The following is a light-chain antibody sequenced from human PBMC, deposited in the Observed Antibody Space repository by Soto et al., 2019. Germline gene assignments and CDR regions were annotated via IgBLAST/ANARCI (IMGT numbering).Light chain of an antibody. J-gene: IGKJ1*01. Sequence: EIQMTQSPSTLPASVVDRVTITCLASQSISSWLAWYQQKPGKAPKLLIYKASSLESGVPSRFSGSGSGTEFTLTISSLQPDDFATYYCQQYNSYPWTFGQGTKVDIK. V-gene: IGKV1-5*03. CDR2: KAS. CDR3: QQYNSYPWT. CDR1: QSISSW.